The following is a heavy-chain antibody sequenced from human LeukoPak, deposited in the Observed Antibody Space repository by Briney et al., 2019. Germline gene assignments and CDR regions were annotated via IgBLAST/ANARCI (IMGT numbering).Heavy chain of an antibody. CDR2: ISAYNGNT. CDR3: ARAVPYSNYVNYYGMDV. Sequence: ASVKVSCKASGYTFTSYGISWVRQAPGQGLEWMGRISAYNGNTNYAQKLQGRVTMTTDTSTSTAYMELRSLRSDDTAVYYCARAVPYSNYVNYYGMDVWGQGTTVTVSS. J-gene: IGHJ6*02. CDR1: GYTFTSYG. D-gene: IGHD4-11*01. V-gene: IGHV1-18*01.